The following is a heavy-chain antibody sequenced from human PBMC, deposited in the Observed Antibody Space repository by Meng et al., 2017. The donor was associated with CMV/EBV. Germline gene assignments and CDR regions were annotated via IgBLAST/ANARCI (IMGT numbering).Heavy chain of an antibody. J-gene: IGHJ6*02. Sequence: GESLKISCAASVFTFSIYGMHWVRQAPGKGLECVAFIRYDGSNKYYADSVMGRFTISRDNSKYTLYLQMNSLRAEDTAVYYCAKDLKAYYDFWSAGYVMDVWGQGTTVTVSS. CDR1: VFTFSIYG. CDR3: AKDLKAYYDFWSAGYVMDV. V-gene: IGHV3-30*02. D-gene: IGHD3-3*01. CDR2: IRYDGSNK.